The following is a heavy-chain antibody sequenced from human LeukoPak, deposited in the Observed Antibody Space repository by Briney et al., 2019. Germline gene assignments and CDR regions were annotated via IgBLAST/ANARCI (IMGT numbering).Heavy chain of an antibody. CDR2: INPNSGGT. Sequence: ASVKVSCKASGYTFTGYYMHWVRQAPGQGLEWMGWINPNSGGTNYAQKFQSRVTMTRDTSISTAYMELSRLRSDDTAVYYCARPTTVGGYYGMDVWGQGTTVTVSS. CDR1: GYTFTGYY. D-gene: IGHD4-23*01. J-gene: IGHJ6*02. CDR3: ARPTTVGGYYGMDV. V-gene: IGHV1-2*02.